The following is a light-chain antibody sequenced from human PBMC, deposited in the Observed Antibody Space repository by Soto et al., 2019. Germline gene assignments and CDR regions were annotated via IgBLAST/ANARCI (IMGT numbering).Light chain of an antibody. CDR1: SSDVGSNNR. Sequence: QSAPTQPPSVSGSPGQSVAISCTGTSSDVGSNNRVSWYQQPPGTAPKLIIYDVSNRPSGVPDRFSGSKSGNTASLTISGLQAEDEADYYCSSYTTSSTYVFGTGTKVTVL. J-gene: IGLJ1*01. CDR2: DVS. CDR3: SSYTTSSTYV. V-gene: IGLV2-18*02.